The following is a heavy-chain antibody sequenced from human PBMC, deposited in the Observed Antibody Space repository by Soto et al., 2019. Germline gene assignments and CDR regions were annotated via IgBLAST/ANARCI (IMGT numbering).Heavy chain of an antibody. CDR2: ISDDGNNK. Sequence: GGSLRLSCAASGFTFSNYAMHWVRQAPGKGLEWVALISDDGNNKYYADSVRGRFTISRDNSKNTLYVQMTSLRPEDTATYFCARDLAGITTAGTPIDYWGQGTLVTVSS. J-gene: IGHJ4*02. D-gene: IGHD6-13*01. V-gene: IGHV3-30-3*01. CDR3: ARDLAGITTAGTPIDY. CDR1: GFTFSNYA.